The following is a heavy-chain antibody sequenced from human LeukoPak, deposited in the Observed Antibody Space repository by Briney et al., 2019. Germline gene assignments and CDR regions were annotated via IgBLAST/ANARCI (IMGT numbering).Heavy chain of an antibody. D-gene: IGHD3-9*01. CDR3: ARDDLLTGYNLDY. CDR1: GFTFSGYG. Sequence: GGSLRLSCAASGFTFSGYGMHWVRQAPGKGLKWVTFIQNDGTNKYYADSVKGRFTISRDNSKNTLYLQMNSLRAEDTALYYCARDDLLTGYNLDYWGQGTLVTVSS. CDR2: IQNDGTNK. V-gene: IGHV3-30*19. J-gene: IGHJ4*02.